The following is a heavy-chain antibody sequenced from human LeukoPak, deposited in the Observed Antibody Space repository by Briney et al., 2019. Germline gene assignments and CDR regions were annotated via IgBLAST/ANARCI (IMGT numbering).Heavy chain of an antibody. CDR2: ISAYNGNT. J-gene: IGHJ5*02. CDR3: ARDPMTYYDILTGSDNWFDP. D-gene: IGHD3-9*01. CDR1: GYTFTSYG. V-gene: IGHV1-18*01. Sequence: ASVKVSCKASGYTFTSYGISWVRQAPGQGLEWMGWISAYNGNTNYAQKLQGRVTMTTDTSTSTAYMELRSLRSDDTAVYYCARDPMTYYDILTGSDNWFDPWGRGTLVTVSS.